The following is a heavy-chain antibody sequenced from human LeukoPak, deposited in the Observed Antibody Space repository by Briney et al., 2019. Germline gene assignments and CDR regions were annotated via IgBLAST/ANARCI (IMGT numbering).Heavy chain of an antibody. V-gene: IGHV1-2*02. D-gene: IGHD5-18*01. CDR1: GYTFTGYY. Sequence: GASVKVSCKTSGYTFTGYYIHWVRQAPGQGLEWMGWINPNSGGTTYAQNFQGRVSMTRDTSISTAYMELSGLRSDDTAVYYCARARVDTAMVMGYWGQGTLVTVSS. CDR3: ARARVDTAMVMGY. J-gene: IGHJ4*02. CDR2: INPNSGGT.